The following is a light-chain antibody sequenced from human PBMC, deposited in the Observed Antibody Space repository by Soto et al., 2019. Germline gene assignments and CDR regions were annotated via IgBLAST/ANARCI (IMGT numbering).Light chain of an antibody. CDR3: QQRGHWPPIT. CDR1: QSVSTF. J-gene: IGKJ5*01. V-gene: IGKV3-11*01. Sequence: EIVLTQSPATLSLSPGERAILSCRASQSVSTFLAWFQQKPGQPPRLLIYNASNRTTGIPARFSGSGSGTDFTHTISSLEPEDFAVFYCQQRGHWPPITFGQGTRLEIK. CDR2: NAS.